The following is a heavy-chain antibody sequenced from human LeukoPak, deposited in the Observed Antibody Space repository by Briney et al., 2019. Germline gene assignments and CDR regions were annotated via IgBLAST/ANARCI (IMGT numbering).Heavy chain of an antibody. CDR3: ARENGYKYDY. V-gene: IGHV4-39*07. J-gene: IGHJ4*02. CDR1: GGSISSSNYY. D-gene: IGHD5-24*01. CDR2: IYYSGST. Sequence: SETLSLTCTVSGGSISSSNYYWGWIRQPPGKGLEWIGSIYYSGSTYYNPSLKSRVTISVDTSKNQFSLKLTSVTAADTAVYYCARENGYKYDYWGQGTLVTVSS.